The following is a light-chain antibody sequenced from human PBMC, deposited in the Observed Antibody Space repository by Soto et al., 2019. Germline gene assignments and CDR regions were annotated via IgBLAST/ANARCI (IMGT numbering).Light chain of an antibody. CDR1: QTINND. V-gene: IGKV3-15*01. CDR2: GAS. Sequence: VMTQAPATLSVSPGERATLSCRASQTINNDVAWYQLKDGQVPRLLIYGASTRATDIPDRFTGSGSGTEFTLTISGLQSEDFATYYCQQYNNWPVTFGGGTKVDIK. J-gene: IGKJ4*01. CDR3: QQYNNWPVT.